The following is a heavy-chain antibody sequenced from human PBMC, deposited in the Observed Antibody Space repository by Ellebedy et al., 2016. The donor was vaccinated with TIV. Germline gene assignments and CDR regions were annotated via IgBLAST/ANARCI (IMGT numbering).Heavy chain of an antibody. Sequence: GESLKISCATSGFTFSNYWMTWVRQAPGKGLEWVANIKQDGSEKYYVDSVKGRFSISRDNAKSSLYLQMNSLTDEDTAVYYCARDQWLGRAYYFDYWGQGTLVTVSS. J-gene: IGHJ4*02. CDR3: ARDQWLGRAYYFDY. CDR1: GFTFSNYW. V-gene: IGHV3-7*01. CDR2: IKQDGSEK. D-gene: IGHD6-19*01.